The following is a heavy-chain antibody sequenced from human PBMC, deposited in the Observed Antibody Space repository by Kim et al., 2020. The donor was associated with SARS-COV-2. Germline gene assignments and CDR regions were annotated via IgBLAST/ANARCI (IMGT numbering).Heavy chain of an antibody. V-gene: IGHV3-74*01. CDR2: MTPDGSVA. D-gene: IGHD2-15*01. Sequence: GGSLRLSCAASGFSFSKYWMHWVRQAPGKGLVWVSGMTPDGSVAGYADAVKGRFTISRDNARNTLALQVNSLRDDDTALYYCARGGPYSESTKWGDGTL. J-gene: IGHJ4*01. CDR1: GFSFSKYW. CDR3: ARGGPYSESTK.